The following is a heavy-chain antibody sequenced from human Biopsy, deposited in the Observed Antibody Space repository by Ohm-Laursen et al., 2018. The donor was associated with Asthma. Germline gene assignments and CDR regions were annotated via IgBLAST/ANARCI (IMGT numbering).Heavy chain of an antibody. V-gene: IGHV1-3*01. CDR2: INAANGNT. Sequence: ASVKVSCKASGYTFINYAIHWVRQAPGHSLGWMGWINAANGNTKYSQKFQGRLTISRDTSASTAYMDLSRLRSEDTAVYYCARTYFDFLTGQVHDAFAMWGQGTMVTVSS. CDR3: ARTYFDFLTGQVHDAFAM. J-gene: IGHJ3*02. CDR1: GYTFINYA. D-gene: IGHD3-9*01.